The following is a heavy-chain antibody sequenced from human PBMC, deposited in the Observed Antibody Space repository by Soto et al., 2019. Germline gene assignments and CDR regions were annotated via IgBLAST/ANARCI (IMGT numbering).Heavy chain of an antibody. CDR1: GCSFTSYW. Sequence: GESLKISCKGSGCSFTSYWIGWVRQMPGKGLEWMGIIYPGDSDTRYSPSFQGQVTISADKSISTAYLQWSSLKASDTAMYYCARRRYYYDSSGRTEGAFDIWGQGTMVTV. CDR2: IYPGDSDT. CDR3: ARRRYYYDSSGRTEGAFDI. V-gene: IGHV5-51*01. D-gene: IGHD3-22*01. J-gene: IGHJ3*02.